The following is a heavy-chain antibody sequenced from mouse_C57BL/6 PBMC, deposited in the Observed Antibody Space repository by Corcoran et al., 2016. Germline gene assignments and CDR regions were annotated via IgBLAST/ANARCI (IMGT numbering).Heavy chain of an antibody. J-gene: IGHJ2*01. CDR2: IYPGDGDT. D-gene: IGHD2-1*01. CDR1: GYAFSSYW. V-gene: IGHV1-80*01. Sequence: QVQLQQSGAELVKPGASVKISCKASGYAFSSYWMNWVKQRPGKGLEWIGQIYPGDGDTNYNGKFKGKATLTADKSSSTAYMQLSSLTSEDSAVYFCARGDLLWPYYFDYWGQGTTLTVSS. CDR3: ARGDLLWPYYFDY.